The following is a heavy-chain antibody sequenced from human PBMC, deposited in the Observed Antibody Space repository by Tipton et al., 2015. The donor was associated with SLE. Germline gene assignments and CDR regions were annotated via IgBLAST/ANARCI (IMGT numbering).Heavy chain of an antibody. D-gene: IGHD6-13*01. CDR1: GGSFSGYY. CDR3: ARGIAAAGVIFDY. V-gene: IGHV4-34*01. J-gene: IGHJ4*02. Sequence: LRLSCAVYGGSFSGYYWSWIRQPPGKGLEWLGQINHSGSTNYNPSLKSRVAISVDTSKNQFSLKLSSVTAADTAVYYCARGIAAAGVIFDYWGQGTLVTVSS. CDR2: INHSGST.